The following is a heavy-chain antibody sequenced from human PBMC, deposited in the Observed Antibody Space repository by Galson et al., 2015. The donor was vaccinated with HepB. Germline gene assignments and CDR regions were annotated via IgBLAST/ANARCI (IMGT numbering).Heavy chain of an antibody. J-gene: IGHJ6*02. Sequence: QSGAEVKKPGESLRISCKGSGYSFTSYWISWVRQMPGKGLEWMGRIDPSDSYTNYSPSFQGHVTISADKSISTAYLQWSSLKASDTAMYYCARSCGGDCYTPYYYYGMDVWGQGTTVTVSS. CDR3: ARSCGGDCYTPYYYYGMDV. D-gene: IGHD2-21*02. CDR2: IDPSDSYT. V-gene: IGHV5-10-1*01. CDR1: GYSFTSYW.